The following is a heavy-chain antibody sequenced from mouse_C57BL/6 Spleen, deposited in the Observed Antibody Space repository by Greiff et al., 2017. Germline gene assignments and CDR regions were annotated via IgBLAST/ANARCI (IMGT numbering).Heavy chain of an antibody. CDR3: ARLRDFDY. Sequence: EVKLMESGGGLVKPGGSLKLSCAASGFTFSSYAMSWVRQTPEKRLEWVATISDGGSYTYYPDNVKGRFTISRDNAKNNLYLQMSHLESEDTAMYYCARLRDFDYWGQGTTLTVSS. J-gene: IGHJ2*01. CDR1: GFTFSSYA. V-gene: IGHV5-4*03. CDR2: ISDGGSYT.